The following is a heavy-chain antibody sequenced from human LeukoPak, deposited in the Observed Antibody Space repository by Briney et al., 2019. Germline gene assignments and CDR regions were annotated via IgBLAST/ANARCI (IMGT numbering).Heavy chain of an antibody. CDR2: IYYSGST. CDR3: ASSPKSNNWFDP. V-gene: IGHV4-30-4*01. Sequence: SETLSLTCTVSGGSISNGDYYWSWIRQPPGKGLEWIGYIYYSGSTYYNPSLKSRVTISVDTSKNQFSLKLSSVTAADTAVYYCASSPKSNNWFDPWGQGTLVTVSS. CDR1: GGSISNGDYY. J-gene: IGHJ5*02.